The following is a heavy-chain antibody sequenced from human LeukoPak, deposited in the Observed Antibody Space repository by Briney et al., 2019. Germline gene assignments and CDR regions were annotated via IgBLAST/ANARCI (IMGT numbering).Heavy chain of an antibody. V-gene: IGHV1-8*01. CDR2: MNPNSGNT. J-gene: IGHJ6*03. Sequence: GASVKVSCKASGYTFTSYDINWVRQATGQGLEWMGWMNPNSGNTGYAQKFQGRVTMTRNTSISTAYMELSSLRSEDTAVYYCARVTVGSGSYYGPPPYYYYMDVWGKGTTVTISS. CDR1: GYTFTSYD. CDR3: ARVTVGSGSYYGPPPYYYYMDV. D-gene: IGHD3-10*01.